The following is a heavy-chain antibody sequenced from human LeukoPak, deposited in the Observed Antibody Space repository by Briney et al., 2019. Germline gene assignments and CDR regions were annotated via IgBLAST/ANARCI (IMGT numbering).Heavy chain of an antibody. J-gene: IGHJ4*02. D-gene: IGHD3-22*01. CDR3: ARGGLNYYDTSGFRYSFDY. V-gene: IGHV3-21*01. Sequence: GGSLSLSCAASGFTFSSYNMNWVRQAPGKGLEWVSSISGSSSYIYYADSVKGRFTISRDNAKNSLYLQMNSLRAEDTAVYYCARGGLNYYDTSGFRYSFDYWSQGALVTVSS. CDR2: ISGSSSYI. CDR1: GFTFSSYN.